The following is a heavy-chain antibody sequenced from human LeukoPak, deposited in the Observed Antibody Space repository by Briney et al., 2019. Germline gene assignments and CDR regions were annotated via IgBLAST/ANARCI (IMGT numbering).Heavy chain of an antibody. CDR3: AKNSDWNYYYHMDV. D-gene: IGHD1-1*01. CDR2: IRYDGSNK. J-gene: IGHJ6*03. Sequence: GGSLRLSCAASGFTFSSYGMHWVRQAPGKGLEWVAFIRYDGSNKYYADSVKGRFTISRDNSKNTLYLQMNSLRAEDTAVYYCAKNSDWNYYYHMDVWGKGTTVTVSS. CDR1: GFTFSSYG. V-gene: IGHV3-30*02.